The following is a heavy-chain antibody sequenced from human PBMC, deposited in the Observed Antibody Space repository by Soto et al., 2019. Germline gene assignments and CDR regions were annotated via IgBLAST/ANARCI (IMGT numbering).Heavy chain of an antibody. D-gene: IGHD1-7*01. CDR2: ISYDGSNK. V-gene: IGHV3-30*18. Sequence: HPGGSLRLSCAASGFTFSSYGMHWVRQAPGKGLEWVAVISYDGSNKYYADSVKGRFTISRDNSKNTLYLQMNSLRAEDTAVYYCAKDMGYNWNSGPFDYWGQGTLVTVSS. J-gene: IGHJ4*02. CDR1: GFTFSSYG. CDR3: AKDMGYNWNSGPFDY.